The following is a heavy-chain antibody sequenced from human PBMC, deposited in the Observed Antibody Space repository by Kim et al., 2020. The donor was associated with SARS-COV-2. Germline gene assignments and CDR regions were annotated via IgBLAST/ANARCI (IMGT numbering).Heavy chain of an antibody. CDR1: GFTFSDYY. D-gene: IGHD6-13*01. CDR3: ARVSSGSSSWYWFDP. CDR2: ISGTTSYT. J-gene: IGHJ5*02. V-gene: IGHV3-11*05. Sequence: GGSPRLSCAASGFTFSDYYMSWIRQAPGKGLEWVSYISGTTSYTKYADSVKGRFTISRDNAKNSLYLQMNSLRAEDTAVYYCARVSSGSSSWYWFDPWGQGTPVTVSS.